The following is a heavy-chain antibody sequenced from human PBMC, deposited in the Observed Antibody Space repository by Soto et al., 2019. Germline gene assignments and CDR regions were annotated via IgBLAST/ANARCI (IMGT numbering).Heavy chain of an antibody. CDR3: ARTPPPAAAGSYYYYYGMDV. CDR1: GFTFSSYG. CDR2: IWYDGSNK. V-gene: IGHV3-33*01. D-gene: IGHD6-13*01. Sequence: GSLRLSCAASGFTFSSYGMHWVRQAPGKGLEWVAVIWYDGSNKYYADSVKGRFTISRDNSKNTLYLQMNSLRAEDTAVYYCARTPPPAAAGSYYYYYGMDVWGQGTTVTVSS. J-gene: IGHJ6*02.